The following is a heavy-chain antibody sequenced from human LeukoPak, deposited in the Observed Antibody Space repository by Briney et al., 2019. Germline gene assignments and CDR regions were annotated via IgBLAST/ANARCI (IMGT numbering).Heavy chain of an antibody. D-gene: IGHD3-22*01. CDR3: AKDNPHYYDSSGHYPWY. Sequence: SQTLSLTCAVSGGSISSGGYSWSWIRQPPGKGLEWIGYIYHSGSTYYNPSLKSRVTISVDRSKNQFSLKLSSVTAADTAVYYCAKDNPHYYDSSGHYPWYWGQGTLVTVSS. CDR1: GGSISSGGYS. CDR2: IYHSGST. V-gene: IGHV4-30-2*01. J-gene: IGHJ4*02.